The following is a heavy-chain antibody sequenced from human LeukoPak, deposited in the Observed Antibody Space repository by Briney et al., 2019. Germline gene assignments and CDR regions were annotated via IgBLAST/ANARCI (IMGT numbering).Heavy chain of an antibody. CDR1: GGSISSDSYY. Sequence: SQTLSLTCTVSGGSISSDSYYWSWIRQPPGKGLEWIGYICYSGSTYYNPSLKSRVTISVDTSKNQFSLKLNSVTAADTAVYYCARGDTDMVEGDYWGQGTLVTVSS. J-gene: IGHJ4*02. D-gene: IGHD5-18*01. CDR3: ARGDTDMVEGDY. CDR2: ICYSGST. V-gene: IGHV4-30-4*01.